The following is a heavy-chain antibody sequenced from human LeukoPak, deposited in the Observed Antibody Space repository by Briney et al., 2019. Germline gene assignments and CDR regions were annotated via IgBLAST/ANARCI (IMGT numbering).Heavy chain of an antibody. CDR2: IYTSGST. D-gene: IGHD2-2*02. CDR1: GASISSHY. CDR3: ARTYTSGGASWFDP. Sequence: PSETLSLTCSVSGASISSHYWSWIRQPAGKVLEWIGRIYTSGSTNYNPSLKSRVTISVDTSKNQFSLKLSSVTAADTAVYYCARTYTSGGASWFDPWGQGTLVTVSS. V-gene: IGHV4-4*07. J-gene: IGHJ5*02.